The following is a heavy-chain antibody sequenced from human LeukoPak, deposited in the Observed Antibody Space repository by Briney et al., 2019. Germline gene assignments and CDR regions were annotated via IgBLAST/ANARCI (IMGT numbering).Heavy chain of an antibody. Sequence: ASVKVSCKASGYTFTSYGISWVRQAPGQGLEWMGWISAYNGNTNYAQKPQGRVTMTTDTSTSTAYMELRSLRSDDTAVYYCARTYYDILTDPDQYYYYGMDVWGQGTTVTVSS. CDR3: ARTYYDILTDPDQYYYYGMDV. D-gene: IGHD3-9*01. J-gene: IGHJ6*02. CDR1: GYTFTSYG. CDR2: ISAYNGNT. V-gene: IGHV1-18*01.